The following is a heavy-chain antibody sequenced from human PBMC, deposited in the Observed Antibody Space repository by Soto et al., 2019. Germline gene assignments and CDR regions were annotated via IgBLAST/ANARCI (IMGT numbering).Heavy chain of an antibody. CDR1: GYTFSNYD. Sequence: ASVKVSCKASGYTFSNYDINWVRQATGQGLEWMGWLNPNTDKTGSAQKFQGRVTMTRNTSISTAYLELSGLRSDDTAVYYCARGIKALLPSAFDIWGQGTRFTVSS. D-gene: IGHD1-26*01. CDR2: LNPNTDKT. J-gene: IGHJ3*02. V-gene: IGHV1-8*01. CDR3: ARGIKALLPSAFDI.